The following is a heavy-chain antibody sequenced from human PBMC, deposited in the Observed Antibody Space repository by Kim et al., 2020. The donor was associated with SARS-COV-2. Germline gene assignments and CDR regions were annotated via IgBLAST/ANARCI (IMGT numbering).Heavy chain of an antibody. CDR1: GGSINNYY. V-gene: IGHV4-4*07. CDR3: ARGGGYSSGKAKFDY. CDR2: IYASGTT. J-gene: IGHJ4*02. D-gene: IGHD6-19*01. Sequence: SETLSLTCTVSGGSINNYYWSWIRQPAGKGLEWIGRIYASGTTNYNPSLKSRVTMSADTSKNPFSLNLSSVTAADTAVYYCARGGGYSSGKAKFDYWGQGTLVT.